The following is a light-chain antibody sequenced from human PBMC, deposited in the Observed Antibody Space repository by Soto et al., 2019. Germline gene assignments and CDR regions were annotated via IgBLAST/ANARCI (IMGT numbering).Light chain of an antibody. CDR1: SGDVGNYNY. Sequence: QSVLTQPASVSGSPGQSITISCIGTSGDVGNYNYVSWYQQHPGKVPKLMIYEVSNRPSGVSHRFSGSKSGSTASLTISGLQAEDEADYYCSSNTSTNTDVFGTGTKVTVL. CDR2: EVS. CDR3: SSNTSTNTDV. V-gene: IGLV2-14*01. J-gene: IGLJ1*01.